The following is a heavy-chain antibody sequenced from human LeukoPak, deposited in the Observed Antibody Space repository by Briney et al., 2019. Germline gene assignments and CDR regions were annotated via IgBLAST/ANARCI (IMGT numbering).Heavy chain of an antibody. Sequence: ASAKVSCKASGYPFASYGISWVRQAPGQGLEWMGWISAYKGNTNYAQKFKGRVTMTTDTSTSTAYMDLRSLRSDDTAVYYCARDHGGKVDRYFDLWGRGTLVTVSS. CDR3: ARDHGGKVDRYFDL. D-gene: IGHD2-15*01. V-gene: IGHV1-18*01. CDR1: GYPFASYG. J-gene: IGHJ2*01. CDR2: ISAYKGNT.